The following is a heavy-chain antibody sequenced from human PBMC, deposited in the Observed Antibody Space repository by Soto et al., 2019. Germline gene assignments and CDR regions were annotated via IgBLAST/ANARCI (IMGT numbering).Heavy chain of an antibody. CDR3: ARHSRVAAVDRYYYGMDV. V-gene: IGHV1-69*06. Sequence: QVQLAQSGAEVKKPGSSVKVSCNASGGTFNNHTISWVRQAPGQGLEWMGGIIPLFGTANYAQKFQGRVTITADKSTNTAYMELRSLTSEDMAVYYSARHSRVAAVDRYYYGMDVWGPVTTVTVSS. CDR2: IIPLFGTA. CDR1: GGTFNNHT. J-gene: IGHJ6*02. D-gene: IGHD6-25*01.